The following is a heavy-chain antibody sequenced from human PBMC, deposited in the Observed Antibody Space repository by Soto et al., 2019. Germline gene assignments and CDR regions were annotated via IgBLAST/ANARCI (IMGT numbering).Heavy chain of an antibody. Sequence: QVQLQESGPGLVKPSETLSLTCTVSGGSVSSGSYYWSWLRQPPGKGLEWIAYVHYSGSTNHNPSLKGRVTIAVGTSKNQFSLKLRTVAAADTAVYYCAGAPTTGVGGGDYWGQGTLVTVSS. CDR3: AGAPTTGVGGGDY. CDR2: VHYSGST. D-gene: IGHD1-1*01. CDR1: GGSVSSGSYY. V-gene: IGHV4-61*01. J-gene: IGHJ4*02.